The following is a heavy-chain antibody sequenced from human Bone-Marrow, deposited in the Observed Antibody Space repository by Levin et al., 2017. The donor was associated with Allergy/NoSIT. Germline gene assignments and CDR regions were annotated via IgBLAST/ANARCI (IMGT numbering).Heavy chain of an antibody. Sequence: EASVKVSCAASGFTFSSYAMSWVRQAPGKGLEWVSAMSGSGVSTHYADSVKGRFTISRDNSKNTLYLQMNSLRAEDTAVYYCAKDLRQGYSSGSYYFDYWGQGTLVTVSS. CDR3: AKDLRQGYSSGSYYFDY. D-gene: IGHD5-18*01. CDR2: MSGSGVST. J-gene: IGHJ4*02. V-gene: IGHV3-23*01. CDR1: GFTFSSYA.